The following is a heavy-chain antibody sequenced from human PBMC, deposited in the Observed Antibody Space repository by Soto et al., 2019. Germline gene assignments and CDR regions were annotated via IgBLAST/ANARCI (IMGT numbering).Heavy chain of an antibody. J-gene: IGHJ5*02. CDR3: ARAVFTTSNWFDP. D-gene: IGHD1-1*01. CDR2: IYYSGST. Sequence: SETLSLTCTVSGGSISSYYWSWIRQPPGKGLEWIGYIYYSGSTNYNPSLESRVTISVDTSKNQFSLKLSSVTAADTAVYYCARAVFTTSNWFDPWGQGTLVTVSS. V-gene: IGHV4-59*01. CDR1: GGSISSYY.